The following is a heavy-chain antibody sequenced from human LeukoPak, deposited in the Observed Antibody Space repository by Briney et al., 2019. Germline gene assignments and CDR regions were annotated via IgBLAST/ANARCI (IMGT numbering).Heavy chain of an antibody. CDR3: AKATYPGIAAAGSFDY. CDR1: GFTFSSYA. J-gene: IGHJ4*02. Sequence: GGSLRLSCAASGFTFSSYAMSWVRQAPGKGLEWVSAISGSGGSTYYADSVKGRFTISRDNSKNTLYLQMNSLRAEGTAVYYCAKATYPGIAAAGSFDYWGQGTPVTVSS. CDR2: ISGSGGST. D-gene: IGHD6-13*01. V-gene: IGHV3-23*01.